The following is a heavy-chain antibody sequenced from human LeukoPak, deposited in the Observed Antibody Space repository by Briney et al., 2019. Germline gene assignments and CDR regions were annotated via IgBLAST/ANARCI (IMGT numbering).Heavy chain of an antibody. CDR2: INHSGST. V-gene: IGHV4-34*01. CDR3: ATCRDEFGDYGFTS. D-gene: IGHD4-17*01. Sequence: SETLSLTCAGYGGSFSGYYWSWIRQPPGKGLEWIGEINHSGSTNYNPSLKSRVTFSVDTSKNLFSLKLTSLTAADTAVYYCATCRDEFGDYGFTSWGQGTLVTVSS. CDR1: GGSFSGYY. J-gene: IGHJ5*02.